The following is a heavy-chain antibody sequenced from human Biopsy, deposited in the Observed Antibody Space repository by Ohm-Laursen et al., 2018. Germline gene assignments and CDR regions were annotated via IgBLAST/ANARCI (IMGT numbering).Heavy chain of an antibody. V-gene: IGHV4-31*11. CDR1: GVSINGGRYY. D-gene: IGHD5-12*01. J-gene: IGHJ4*02. Sequence: TLSLTCAVSGVSINGGRYYWNWIRHHPGNGLEWIGNIFYSANTYYNPSLKSRVTISVDTSKNQFSLKLSSVTAADTAVYYCARLGSGDYFPTFFDFWGQGALVTVSS. CDR3: ARLGSGDYFPTFFDF. CDR2: IFYSANT.